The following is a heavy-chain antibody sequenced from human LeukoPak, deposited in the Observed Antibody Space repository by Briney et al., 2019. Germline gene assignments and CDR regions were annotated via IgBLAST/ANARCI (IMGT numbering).Heavy chain of an antibody. D-gene: IGHD2-8*01. V-gene: IGHV4-4*07. CDR3: ARASMVPLYNWFDP. CDR2: IYTSGST. CDR1: GGSLSSYY. J-gene: IGHJ5*02. Sequence: PSETLSLTCTVSGGSLSSYYWSWLRQLAGKGLEWIGRIYTSGSTNYNPSLKGRVTMSVDTSKNQFSLNLSSVTAADTAVYYCARASMVPLYNWFDPWGQGTLVTVSS.